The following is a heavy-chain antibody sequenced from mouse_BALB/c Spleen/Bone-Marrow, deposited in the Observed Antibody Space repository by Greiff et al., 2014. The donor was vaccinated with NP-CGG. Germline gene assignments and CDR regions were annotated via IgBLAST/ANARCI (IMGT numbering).Heavy chain of an antibody. D-gene: IGHD2-4*01. Sequence: VKLMESGAEVMRPGSLVNISCKASGYAFSNYGMNWVKQRPGQGLEWIGQIYPGDGDTNYNGKFKGRVTLTADKSSSTAYMQLSSLTSEDSAVYFCASVYDYGRGYAMDYWGQGTSVTVSS. V-gene: IGHV1-80*01. J-gene: IGHJ4*01. CDR2: IYPGDGDT. CDR1: GYAFSNYG. CDR3: ASVYDYGRGYAMDY.